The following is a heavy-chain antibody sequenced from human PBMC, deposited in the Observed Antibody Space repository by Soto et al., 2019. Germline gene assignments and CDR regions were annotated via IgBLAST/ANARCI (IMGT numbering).Heavy chain of an antibody. D-gene: IGHD3-3*01. CDR2: ISSSSSTI. V-gene: IGHV3-48*01. CDR1: GFTFSSYS. J-gene: IGHJ6*03. CDR3: ASSQYPPTIFGVVGLQPYYYYMDV. Sequence: GGSLRLSCAASGFTFSSYSMNWVRQAPGKGLEWVSYISSSSSTIYYADSVKGRFTISRDNAKNSLYLQMNSLRAEDTAVYYCASSQYPPTIFGVVGLQPYYYYMDVWGKGTTVTVSS.